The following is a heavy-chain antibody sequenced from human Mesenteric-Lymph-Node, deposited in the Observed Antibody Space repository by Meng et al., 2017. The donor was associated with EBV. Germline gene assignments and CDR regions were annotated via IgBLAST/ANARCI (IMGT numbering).Heavy chain of an antibody. J-gene: IGHJ4*02. CDR2: IHYSGST. V-gene: IGHV4-61*01. CDR1: GGSVTSGSYY. Sequence: VQLQESGPGLVKPSETLSLSCTVSGGSVTSGSYYWNWIRQPPGKRLEWIRYIHYSGSTNYNPSLKSQITISVDTSKNQLSLRVSHVTAADTAVYYCARGRRGVQYFDFWGQGALVTVSS. CDR3: ARGRRGVQYFDF. D-gene: IGHD1-1*01.